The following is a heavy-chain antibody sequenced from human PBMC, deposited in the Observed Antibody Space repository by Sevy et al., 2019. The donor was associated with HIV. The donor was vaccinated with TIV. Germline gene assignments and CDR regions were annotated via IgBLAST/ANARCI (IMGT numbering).Heavy chain of an antibody. J-gene: IGHJ5*02. D-gene: IGHD5-12*01. Sequence: SETLSLTCAVYGGSFSGYYWSWIRQPPGKGLEWIGEINHSGSTNYNPSLKSRVTISVDTSKNQFSLKLSSVTAADTAVYYCARFNRDGYNWNCFDPWGQGTLVTVSS. CDR3: ARFNRDGYNWNCFDP. CDR1: GGSFSGYY. CDR2: INHSGST. V-gene: IGHV4-34*01.